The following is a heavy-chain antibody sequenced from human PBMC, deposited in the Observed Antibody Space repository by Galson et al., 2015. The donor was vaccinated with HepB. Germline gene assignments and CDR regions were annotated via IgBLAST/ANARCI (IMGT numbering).Heavy chain of an antibody. D-gene: IGHD2-2*02. V-gene: IGHV3-23*01. J-gene: IGHJ4*02. CDR3: AKDCSSTSCYTLFDY. CDR1: GFTFSSYA. Sequence: SLRLSCAASGFTFSSYAMSWVRQAPGKGLEWVSAISGSGGSTYYADSVKGRFTISRDNSKNTLYLQMNSLRAEDTAVYYCAKDCSSTSCYTLFDYWGQGTLVTVSS. CDR2: ISGSGGST.